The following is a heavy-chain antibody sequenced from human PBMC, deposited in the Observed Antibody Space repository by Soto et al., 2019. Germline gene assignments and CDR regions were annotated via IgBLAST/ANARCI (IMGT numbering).Heavy chain of an antibody. J-gene: IGHJ6*02. D-gene: IGHD3-3*01. CDR1: GFTFSSYG. CDR2: IWYDGSNK. Sequence: PGGSLRLSCAASGFTFSSYGMHWVRQAPGKGLEWVAVIWYDGSNKYYADSVKGRFTISRDNSKNTLYLQMNSLRAEDTAVYYCARDYQFLASDGMDVWGQWPTLNVSS. V-gene: IGHV3-33*01. CDR3: ARDYQFLASDGMDV.